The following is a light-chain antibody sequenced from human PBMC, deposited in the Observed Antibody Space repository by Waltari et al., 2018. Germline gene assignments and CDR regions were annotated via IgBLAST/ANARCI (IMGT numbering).Light chain of an antibody. CDR3: QQYSQSPIT. V-gene: IGKV3-20*01. CDR1: QSVTSTY. J-gene: IGKJ5*01. CDR2: GAS. Sequence: EIVLTQSPGTLSLSPGERATLSCRASQSVTSTYLAWYQQKTGRSPRLLIYGASSRATGVPDRFSGGGSATDFTLTITRLEPEDFAVYYCQQYSQSPITFGQGTRLDNK.